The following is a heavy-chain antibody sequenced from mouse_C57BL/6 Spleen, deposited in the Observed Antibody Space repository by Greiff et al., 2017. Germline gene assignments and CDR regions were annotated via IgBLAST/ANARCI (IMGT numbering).Heavy chain of an antibody. Sequence: DVKLVESGGGLVKPGGSLKLSCAASGFTFSSYAMSWVRQTPEKRLEWVATISDGGSYTYYPDNVKGRFTISRDNAKNNLYLQMSHLKSEDTAMYYCARGPNWDYWGQGTLVTVSA. V-gene: IGHV5-4*03. CDR1: GFTFSSYA. D-gene: IGHD4-1*01. J-gene: IGHJ3*01. CDR2: ISDGGSYT. CDR3: ARGPNWDY.